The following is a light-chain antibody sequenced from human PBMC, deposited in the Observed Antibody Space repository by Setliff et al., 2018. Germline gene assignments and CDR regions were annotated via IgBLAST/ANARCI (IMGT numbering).Light chain of an antibody. Sequence: QSALTQPPSAYGSPGQSVTIPCTGTSSDVGGYNYVSWYQQHPGKAPKLIIYKVTERPSGVPDRFSGSKSGNTASLTVSGLQAEDEADYYCSAYAGSNNWGVVGTGTKVTVL. V-gene: IGLV2-8*01. CDR2: KVT. J-gene: IGLJ1*01. CDR1: SSDVGGYNY. CDR3: SAYAGSNNWGV.